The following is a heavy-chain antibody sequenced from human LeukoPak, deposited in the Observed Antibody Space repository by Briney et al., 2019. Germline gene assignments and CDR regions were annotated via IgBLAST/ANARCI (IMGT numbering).Heavy chain of an antibody. J-gene: IGHJ4*02. Sequence: KPGGSLRLSCAASGFTFSSYSMNWVRQAPGKGLEWVSSISSSSSYIYYADSVKGRFTISRDNAKNSLYLQMNSLRAEDTAVYYCARGRLPGGYSGYDCYDYWGQGTLVTVSS. CDR2: ISSSSSYI. V-gene: IGHV3-21*01. D-gene: IGHD5-12*01. CDR1: GFTFSSYS. CDR3: ARGRLPGGYSGYDCYDY.